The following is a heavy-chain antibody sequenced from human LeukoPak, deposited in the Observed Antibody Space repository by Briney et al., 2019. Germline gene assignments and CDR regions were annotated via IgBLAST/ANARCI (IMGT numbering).Heavy chain of an antibody. D-gene: IGHD3-22*01. J-gene: IGHJ4*02. Sequence: GGSLRRYCAGSGFTFSSYSMTWVRQAPGKGLEWVSSITRSSIYTYYADSVKGRFTISRDNAKKSLYLQMNSLRTEDTAVYYCVRALYDGSGYYSHFDYWGQGTLVTVSS. CDR1: GFTFSSYS. CDR3: VRALYDGSGYYSHFDY. V-gene: IGHV3-21*01. CDR2: ITRSSIYT.